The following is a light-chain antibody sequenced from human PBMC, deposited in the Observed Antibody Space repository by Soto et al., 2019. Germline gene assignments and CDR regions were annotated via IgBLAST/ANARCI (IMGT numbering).Light chain of an antibody. CDR2: EVT. Sequence: QSVLTQPASVSGSPGQSITVSCTGTSSDVGGYKFVSWYQQHPGKAPKLMIYEVTNRPSGVSNRFSGSKSGNTASLTISGLQAEDEADYYCSSYTASSTLEVFVTGTKLTVL. CDR3: SSYTASSTLEV. J-gene: IGLJ1*01. V-gene: IGLV2-14*01. CDR1: SSDVGGYKF.